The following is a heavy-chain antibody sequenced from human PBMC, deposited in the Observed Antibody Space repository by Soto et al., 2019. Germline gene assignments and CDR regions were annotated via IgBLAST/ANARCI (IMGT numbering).Heavy chain of an antibody. CDR2: ISGSDGST. CDR3: AKEAAAGLYFFDY. V-gene: IGHV3-23*01. CDR1: GFPFSSNA. D-gene: IGHD6-13*01. J-gene: IGHJ4*01. Sequence: EVQLLESGGGLVQPGGSLRVSCAASGFPFSSNALSWVRLAPGKGLEWVSTISGSDGSTYYADPVKGRFTISRDSSRNTLYLQMNSLRAEDTAVYYCAKEAAAGLYFFDYWGHGTLVTVSS.